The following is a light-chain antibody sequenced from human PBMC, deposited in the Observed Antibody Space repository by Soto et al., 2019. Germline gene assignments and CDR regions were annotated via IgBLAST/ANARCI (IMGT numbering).Light chain of an antibody. Sequence: DIQRTHSPPAVSASIGDRVTITCRASQSISSWLAWYQQKPGKAPKLLSYKASSLESGVPSRFSGSGSGTEFTLTISSLQPDDFATYYCQQYNSYWWTFGQGTKVDI. J-gene: IGKJ1*01. CDR1: QSISSW. V-gene: IGKV1-5*03. CDR2: KAS. CDR3: QQYNSYWWT.